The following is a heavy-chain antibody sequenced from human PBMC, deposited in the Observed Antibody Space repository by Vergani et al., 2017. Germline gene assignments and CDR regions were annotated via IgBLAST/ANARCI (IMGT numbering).Heavy chain of an antibody. CDR1: GYSFTSYW. D-gene: IGHD6-13*01. Sequence: VQLVQSGAEVKKPGESLKISCKGSGYSFTSYWIGWVRQMPGKGLEWMGIIYPGDSDTRYSPSFQGQVTIAADKSISPAYLQWSSLKASDTAMYYCARRTIAAAGTAPDWFDPWGQGTLVTVSS. CDR2: IYPGDSDT. V-gene: IGHV5-51*01. J-gene: IGHJ5*02. CDR3: ARRTIAAAGTAPDWFDP.